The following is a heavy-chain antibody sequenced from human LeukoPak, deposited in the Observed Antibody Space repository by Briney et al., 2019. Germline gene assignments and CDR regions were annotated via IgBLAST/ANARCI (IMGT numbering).Heavy chain of an antibody. CDR1: GFTFRSYG. CDR2: IRYDGSNK. CDR3: AKGPHDYYYMDV. J-gene: IGHJ6*03. Sequence: GGSLRLPCAASGFTFRSYGMHWVRQAPGKGLEWVAFIRYDGSNKYYADSVKGRFTISRDNSKNTLYLQMNSLRAEDTAVYYCAKGPHDYYYMDVWGKGTTVTVSS. V-gene: IGHV3-30*02.